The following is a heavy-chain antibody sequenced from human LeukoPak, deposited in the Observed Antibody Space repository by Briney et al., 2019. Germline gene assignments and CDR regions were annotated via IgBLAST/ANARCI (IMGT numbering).Heavy chain of an antibody. CDR3: ARHSNGNAGVDYFDP. Sequence: SSETLSLTCTVSGGSNYWSWIRQPPGTGLEWIGYIRYSGSTSYNPSLKSRVTISIDTSKNQFSLKLNSVTAADTAVYYCARHSNGNAGVDYFDPWGQEPWSPSPQ. V-gene: IGHV4-59*08. D-gene: IGHD1-20*01. J-gene: IGHJ5*02. CDR2: IRYSGST. CDR1: GGSNY.